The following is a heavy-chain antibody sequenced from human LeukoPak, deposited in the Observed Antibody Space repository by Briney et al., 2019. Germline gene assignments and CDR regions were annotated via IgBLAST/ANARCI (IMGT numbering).Heavy chain of an antibody. CDR2: INPNSGGT. CDR3: ARTLYSSSWYVSGY. CDR1: GYTFTGYY. D-gene: IGHD6-13*01. J-gene: IGHJ4*02. V-gene: IGHV1-2*02. Sequence: GASVKVSCKASGYTFTGYYMHWVRQAPGQGLEWMGWINPNSGGTNYAQKFQGRVTMTRNTSISTAYMELSRLRSDDTAVYYCARTLYSSSWYVSGYWGQGTLVTVSS.